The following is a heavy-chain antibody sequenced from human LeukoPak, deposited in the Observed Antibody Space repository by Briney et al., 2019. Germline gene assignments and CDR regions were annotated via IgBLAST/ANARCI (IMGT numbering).Heavy chain of an antibody. D-gene: IGHD1-26*01. CDR2: VYKSGTT. J-gene: IGHJ6*03. Sequence: SETLSLTCSVSRGYIRHIDYYWGWIRQPPGKGLEWIGNVYKSGTTYYNPSLSSRVTMSVDTSKSQFSLKLSSVTAADTAVYYCARESPSGSYSFVVGYYYYYYMDVWGKGTTVTVSS. CDR1: RGYIRHIDYY. V-gene: IGHV4-39*07. CDR3: ARESPSGSYSFVVGYYYYYYMDV.